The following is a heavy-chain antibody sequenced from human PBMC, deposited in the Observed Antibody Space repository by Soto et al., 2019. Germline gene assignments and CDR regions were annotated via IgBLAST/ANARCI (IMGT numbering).Heavy chain of an antibody. CDR1: GGSFSGYC. D-gene: IGHD1-26*01. CDR2: INHSGST. Sequence: PSETRSLTCAVYGGSFSGYCWSWIRQPPGKGLEGIGEINHSGSTNYNPSLKRRVTISVDTAKNQFSLKLSSVTAADTAVYYCERVSRELASSYYGMDVWGQATTVT. CDR3: ERVSRELASSYYGMDV. V-gene: IGHV4-34*01. J-gene: IGHJ6*02.